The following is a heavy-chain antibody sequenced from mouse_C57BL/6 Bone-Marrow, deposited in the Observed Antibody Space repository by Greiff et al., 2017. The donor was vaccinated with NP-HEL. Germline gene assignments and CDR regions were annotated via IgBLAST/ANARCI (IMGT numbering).Heavy chain of an antibody. V-gene: IGHV3-8*01. Sequence: EVQVVESGPGLAKPSQTLSLTCSVTGYSITSDYWNWIRKFPGNKLEYMGYISYSGSTYYNPSLKSRISITLDTSMNQYYLQLNSVTTEDTATYYCARSPLWLRRNYYAMDYWGQGTSVTVSS. J-gene: IGHJ4*01. CDR3: ARSPLWLRRNYYAMDY. CDR2: ISYSGST. CDR1: GYSITSDY. D-gene: IGHD2-2*01.